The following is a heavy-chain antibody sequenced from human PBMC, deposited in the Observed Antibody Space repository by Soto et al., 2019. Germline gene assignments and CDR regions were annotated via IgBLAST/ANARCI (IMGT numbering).Heavy chain of an antibody. CDR3: ARAGYSSGWYPSPIAY. D-gene: IGHD6-19*01. Sequence: ASVKVSCKASGYTFTSYAMHWVRQAPGQRLEWMGWINAGNGNTKYAQKLQGRVTMTTDTSTSTAYMELRSLRSDDTAVYYCARAGYSSGWYPSPIAYWGQGTLVTVSS. V-gene: IGHV1-3*01. CDR2: INAGNGNT. J-gene: IGHJ4*02. CDR1: GYTFTSYA.